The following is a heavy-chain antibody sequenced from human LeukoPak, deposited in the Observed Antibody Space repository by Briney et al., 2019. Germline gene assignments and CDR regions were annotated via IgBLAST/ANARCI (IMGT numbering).Heavy chain of an antibody. V-gene: IGHV3-23*01. CDR3: AKEDGIVGAKELDY. D-gene: IGHD1-26*01. Sequence: GGSLRLSCAASGFIFSRYAMSWARQAPGKGLEWVSAISGGGDGTYYADSVKGRFSISRDNSKNTLYLQMYSLRAEDTAVYYCAKEDGIVGAKELDYWGQGTLVIVSS. J-gene: IGHJ4*02. CDR1: GFIFSRYA. CDR2: ISGGGDGT.